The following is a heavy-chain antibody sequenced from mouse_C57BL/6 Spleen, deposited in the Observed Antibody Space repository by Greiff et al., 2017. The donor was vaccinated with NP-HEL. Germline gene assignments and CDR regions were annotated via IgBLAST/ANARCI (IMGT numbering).Heavy chain of an antibody. V-gene: IGHV1-81*01. J-gene: IGHJ2*01. CDR2: IYPRSGNT. D-gene: IGHD1-1*01. CDR3: ARSRDYYGDY. Sequence: QVHVKQSGAELARPGASVKLSCKASGYTFTSYGISWVKQRTGPGLEWIGEIYPRSGNTYYNEKFKGKATLTADKSSSTAYMELRSLTSEDSAVYFCARSRDYYGDYWGQGTTLTVSS. CDR1: GYTFTSYG.